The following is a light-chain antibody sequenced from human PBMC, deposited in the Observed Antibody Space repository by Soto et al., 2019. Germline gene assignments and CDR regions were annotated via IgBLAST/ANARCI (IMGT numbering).Light chain of an antibody. V-gene: IGKV3D-11*02. Sequence: EVVLTQSPATLSMSPGERVTLSCRASQSVSTFVAWYQHKPGQAPRPVIYDTFKRAPGVPDRFSGGGAGTDFSLTXXXXXXXDFAVYYCQQRAXXXXPFG. CDR3: QQRAXXXXP. CDR1: QSVSTF. J-gene: IGKJ5*01. CDR2: DTF.